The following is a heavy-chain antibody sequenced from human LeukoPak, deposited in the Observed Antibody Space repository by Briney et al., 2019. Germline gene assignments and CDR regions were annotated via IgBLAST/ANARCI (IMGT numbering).Heavy chain of an antibody. CDR2: IHPSGTT. CDR1: GFYISRGYY. D-gene: IGHD1-1*01. V-gene: IGHV4-38-2*02. Sequence: SETLSLTCVVSGFYISRGYYWGWIRQPPGKGLEWIVNIHPSGTTFHNSSLNSRVTMSIDTSKNEFSLKLSSVTAADTALYYCAREVERRVVNWGQGTLVTVSS. J-gene: IGHJ4*02. CDR3: AREVERRVVN.